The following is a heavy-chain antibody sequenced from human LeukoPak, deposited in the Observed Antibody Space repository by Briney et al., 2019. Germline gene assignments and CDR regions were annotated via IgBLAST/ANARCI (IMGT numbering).Heavy chain of an antibody. CDR3: TRGSDTIFGVSRDGFDY. J-gene: IGHJ4*02. D-gene: IGHD3-3*01. CDR1: GFTFGDYV. CDR2: IRSKAYGGTT. Sequence: GGSLRLSCTASGFTFGDYVMSWFRQAPGKGLEWVGFIRSKAYGGTTEYAASVKGRFIISRDDSESIAYLQMYSLKSEDTAVYYCTRGSDTIFGVSRDGFDYWGQGTLVTVSS. V-gene: IGHV3-49*03.